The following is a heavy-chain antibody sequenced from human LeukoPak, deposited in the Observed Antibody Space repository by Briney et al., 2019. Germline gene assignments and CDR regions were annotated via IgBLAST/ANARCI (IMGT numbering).Heavy chain of an antibody. Sequence: GGSLRLSCAASGFTFSSYAMHWVRQAPGKGLEWVAVIPYDGSNKYYADSVKGRFTISRDNSKNTLYLQMNSLRAEDTAVYYCARGEGSYNYFDYWGQGTLVTVSS. D-gene: IGHD1-26*01. V-gene: IGHV3-30*04. CDR1: GFTFSSYA. CDR2: IPYDGSNK. J-gene: IGHJ4*02. CDR3: ARGEGSYNYFDY.